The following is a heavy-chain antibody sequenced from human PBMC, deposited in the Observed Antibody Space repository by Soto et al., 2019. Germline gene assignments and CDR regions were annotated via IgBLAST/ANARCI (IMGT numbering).Heavy chain of an antibody. Sequence: SGFTFSSYAMNWVRQAPGKGLEWVSVISGRDSSTYYADSVKGRLTISRDNAENSVYLEMDSLRAEDTALYYCARDVDADFRTDFDYWGRGTLVTVSS. D-gene: IGHD4-17*01. CDR3: ARDVDADFRTDFDY. CDR2: ISGRDSST. CDR1: GFTFSSYA. V-gene: IGHV3-23*01. J-gene: IGHJ4*02.